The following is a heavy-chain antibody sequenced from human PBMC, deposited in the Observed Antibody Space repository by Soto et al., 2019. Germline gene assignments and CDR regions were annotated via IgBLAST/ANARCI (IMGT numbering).Heavy chain of an antibody. CDR2: IWYDGSNK. V-gene: IGHV3-33*01. CDR3: ARDSAYGSGSYYL. Sequence: GGSLRLSCAASGFTFSSYGMHWVRQAPDKGLEWVAVIWYDGSNKYYADSVKGRFTISRDNSKNTLYLQMNSLRAEDTAVYYCARDSAYGSGSYYLWGQGTMVT. CDR1: GFTFSSYG. J-gene: IGHJ3*01. D-gene: IGHD3-10*01.